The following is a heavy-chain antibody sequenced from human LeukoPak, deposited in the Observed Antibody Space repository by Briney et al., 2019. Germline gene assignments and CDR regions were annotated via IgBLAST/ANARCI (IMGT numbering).Heavy chain of an antibody. CDR3: AKDHESDDYPCLDH. CDR1: GFTFSRLA. Sequence: GGSLRLSCAASGFTFSRLAMTWVRQAPGKGLEWVSTISASGPYYADAVRGRFTISRDNSRNTLSLQMDSLRAEDTAVYYCAKDHESDDYPCLDHWGLGTLVTVSS. J-gene: IGHJ4*02. D-gene: IGHD3-3*01. CDR2: ISASGP. V-gene: IGHV3-23*01.